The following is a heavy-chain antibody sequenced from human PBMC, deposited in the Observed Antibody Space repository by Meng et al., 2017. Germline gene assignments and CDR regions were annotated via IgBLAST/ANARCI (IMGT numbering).Heavy chain of an antibody. J-gene: IGHJ4*02. CDR3: ARDEDISAAGKLFGDY. D-gene: IGHD6-13*01. V-gene: IGHV1-2*06. Sequence: QGQQVQSGADVKKPGALVKVSCTASGYTFPDYWLHWVRRAPGQGLEWMGRINPKSGDTHYAQRFQGRVTMTGDTSISTAYMELSGLRSDDTAMYYCARDEDISAAGKLFGDYWGQGTLVTVSS. CDR1: GYTFPDYW. CDR2: INPKSGDT.